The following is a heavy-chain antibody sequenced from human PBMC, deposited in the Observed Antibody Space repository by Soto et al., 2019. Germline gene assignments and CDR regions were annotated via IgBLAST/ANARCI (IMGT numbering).Heavy chain of an antibody. CDR1: GFTFSSFN. CDR2: ITTGGEYI. V-gene: IGHV3-21*01. D-gene: IGHD1-1*01. CDR3: ARDRQLIQDWFDP. Sequence: EEMLVESGGGLVQPGGSLRLSCAGSGFTFSSFNMNWVRQAPGRGLEWVSSITTGGEYIFYADPVKGRFTVSRDDAKNSVYLQMSSLGVDDTAVYYCARDRQLIQDWFDPWGQGTLVTVSS. J-gene: IGHJ5*02.